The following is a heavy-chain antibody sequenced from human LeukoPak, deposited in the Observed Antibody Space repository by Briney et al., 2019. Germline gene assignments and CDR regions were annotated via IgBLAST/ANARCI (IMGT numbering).Heavy chain of an antibody. CDR2: IYYSGST. V-gene: IGHV4-39*07. D-gene: IGHD2-2*01. CDR3: ARGPEVVPAATNDY. Sequence: SETLSLTCTVSGGSISSYYWGWIRQPPGKGLEWIGSIYYSGSTYYNPSLKSRVTISVDTSKNQFSLKLSSVTAADTAVYYCARGPEVVPAATNDYWGQGTLVTVSS. CDR1: GGSISSYY. J-gene: IGHJ4*02.